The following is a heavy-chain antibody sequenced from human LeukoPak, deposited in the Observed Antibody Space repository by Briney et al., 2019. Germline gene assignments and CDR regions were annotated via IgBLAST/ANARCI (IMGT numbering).Heavy chain of an antibody. CDR3: AREYSSSLDY. CDR2: INPSGGST. CDR1: GYTFISYA. V-gene: IGHV1-46*01. Sequence: ASVKVSCKASGYTFISYAMNWVRQAPGQGLEWMGIINPSGGSTSYAQKFQGRVTMTRDMSTSTVYMELSSLRSEDTAVCYCAREYSSSLDYWGQGTLVTVSS. J-gene: IGHJ4*02. D-gene: IGHD6-6*01.